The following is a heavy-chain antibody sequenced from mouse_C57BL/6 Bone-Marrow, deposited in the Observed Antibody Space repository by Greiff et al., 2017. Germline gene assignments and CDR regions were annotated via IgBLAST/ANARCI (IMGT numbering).Heavy chain of an antibody. CDR3: ARVLWLLRGDYFDY. V-gene: IGHV1-82*01. CDR2: IYPGDGDT. CDR1: GYAFSSSW. J-gene: IGHJ2*01. Sequence: QVQLQQSGPELVKPGASVKISCKASGYAFSSSWMNWVKQRPGKGLEWIGRIYPGDGDTNYNGKFKGKATLTADKSSSTAYMQLSSLTSEDSAVYFCARVLWLLRGDYFDYWGQGTTLTVSS. D-gene: IGHD2-3*01.